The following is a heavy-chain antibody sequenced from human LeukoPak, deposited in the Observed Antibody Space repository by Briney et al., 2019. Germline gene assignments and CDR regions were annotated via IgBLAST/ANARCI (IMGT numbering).Heavy chain of an antibody. J-gene: IGHJ4*02. Sequence: GGSLRLSCAASGFTFSSYAMSWVRQAPGKGLEWVSAISGSGGSTYYADSVKGRFTISRDNSKNTLHLQMNSLRAEDTAVYYCAKQYSSSWYYFDYWGQGTLVTVSS. D-gene: IGHD6-13*01. CDR2: ISGSGGST. CDR1: GFTFSSYA. CDR3: AKQYSSSWYYFDY. V-gene: IGHV3-23*01.